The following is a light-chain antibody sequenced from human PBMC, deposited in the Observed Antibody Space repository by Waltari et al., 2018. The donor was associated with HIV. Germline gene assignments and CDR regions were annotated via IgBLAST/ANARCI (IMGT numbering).Light chain of an antibody. Sequence: GERATLSCRASQSINNYLGWYQQKPGQAPRVLIYDASNRATGIPARFSGSGSGTDFTLTISSLEPEDFAVYYCQQRASWPLTFGQGTRLEIK. J-gene: IGKJ5*01. CDR2: DAS. CDR3: QQRASWPLT. V-gene: IGKV3-11*01. CDR1: QSINNY.